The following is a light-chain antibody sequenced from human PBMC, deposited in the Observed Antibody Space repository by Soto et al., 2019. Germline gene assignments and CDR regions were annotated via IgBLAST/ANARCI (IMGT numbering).Light chain of an antibody. CDR2: WAS. CDR3: QQYYSTPPT. V-gene: IGKV4-1*01. Sequence: IVMTQSPDSLAVSLGERATINCKSSQSVLYSSNNQNYLAWYQQKPGQPPKLLMYWASTRESGVPDRFSGSGSGTAFTLTISSLQAEDVAVYYCQQYYSTPPTFGPGTKVDI. J-gene: IGKJ3*01. CDR1: QSVLYSSNNQNY.